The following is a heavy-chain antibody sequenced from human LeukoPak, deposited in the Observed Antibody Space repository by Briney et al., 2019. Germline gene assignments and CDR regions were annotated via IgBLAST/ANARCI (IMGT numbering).Heavy chain of an antibody. J-gene: IGHJ6*03. Sequence: PSETLSLTCTVSGGSISSYYWSWIRQPPGKGLEWIGYIYYSGSTNYNPSLKSRVTISVDTSKNQFSLKLSSVTAADTAVYYCARGGGSSFRIYYYYYYMDVWGKGTTVTVSS. CDR1: GGSISSYY. CDR2: IYYSGST. D-gene: IGHD6-13*01. CDR3: ARGGGSSFRIYYYYYYMDV. V-gene: IGHV4-59*01.